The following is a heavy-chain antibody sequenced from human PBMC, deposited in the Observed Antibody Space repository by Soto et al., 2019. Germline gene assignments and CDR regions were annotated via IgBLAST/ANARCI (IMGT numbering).Heavy chain of an antibody. J-gene: IGHJ4*02. CDR2: IYYSGST. V-gene: IGHV4-59*01. Sequence: SETLSLTCTVSGGSISSYYWSWIRQPPGKGLEWIGYIYYSGSTNYNPSLKSRVTISVDTSKNQFSLKLSSVTAADTAVYYCARVRRAIAVVPYFDYWGQGTLVTVSS. D-gene: IGHD2-15*01. CDR1: GGSISSYY. CDR3: ARVRRAIAVVPYFDY.